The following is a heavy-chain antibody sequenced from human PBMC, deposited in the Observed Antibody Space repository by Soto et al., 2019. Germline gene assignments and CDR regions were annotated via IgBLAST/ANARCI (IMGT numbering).Heavy chain of an antibody. V-gene: IGHV4-39*01. D-gene: IGHD3-22*01. CDR3: ARGYYYDSLAFDI. CDR2: IYYSGST. Sequence: SETLSLTCTVSGGSISSSSYYWGWIRQPPGKGLEWIGSIYYSGSTYYNPSLKSRVTISVDTSKNQFSLKLSSVTAADTAVYYCARGYYYDSLAFDIWGQGXMVTV. CDR1: GGSISSSSYY. J-gene: IGHJ3*02.